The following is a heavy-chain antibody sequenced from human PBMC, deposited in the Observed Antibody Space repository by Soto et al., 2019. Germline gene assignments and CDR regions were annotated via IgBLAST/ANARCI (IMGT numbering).Heavy chain of an antibody. V-gene: IGHV3-7*01. CDR1: GFTFSSYW. CDR3: ARDRYAYYDYIWGSYRPCYFDY. J-gene: IGHJ4*02. CDR2: IKQDGSEK. Sequence: GGSLRLSCASSGFTFSSYWMSWVRQAPGKGLEWVANIKQDGSEKYYVDSVKGRFTISRDNAKNSLYLQMNSLRAEDTAVYYCARDRYAYYDYIWGSYRPCYFDYWGQGTLVTVSS. D-gene: IGHD3-16*02.